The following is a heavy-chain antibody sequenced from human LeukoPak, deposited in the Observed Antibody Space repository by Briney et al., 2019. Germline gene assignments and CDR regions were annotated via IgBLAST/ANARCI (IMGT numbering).Heavy chain of an antibody. Sequence: GESLKISCAASGFTFSLYAMSWVRQAPGKGLEWVSGISASGGSTFYADSVKGRFTISKDNSKNTLYLQMNSLRADDSAVYFCVKDSQWSGVDYWGQGTLVTVSS. V-gene: IGHV3-23*01. CDR2: ISASGGST. D-gene: IGHD2-8*01. CDR1: GFTFSLYA. J-gene: IGHJ4*02. CDR3: VKDSQWSGVDY.